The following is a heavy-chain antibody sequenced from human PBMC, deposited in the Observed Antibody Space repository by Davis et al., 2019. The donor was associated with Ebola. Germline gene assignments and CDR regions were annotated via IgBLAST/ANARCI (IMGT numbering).Heavy chain of an antibody. CDR1: GFTFSSYW. D-gene: IGHD3-22*01. CDR3: ARVGQITMIVVVRDYYGMDV. CDR2: IKQDGSEK. Sequence: GGSLRLSCAASGFTFSSYWMSWVRQAPGKGLEWVANIKQDGSEKYYVDSVKGRFTISRDNAKNSLYLQMNSLRAEDTAVYYCARVGQITMIVVVRDYYGMDVWGQGTTVTVSS. J-gene: IGHJ6*02. V-gene: IGHV3-7*03.